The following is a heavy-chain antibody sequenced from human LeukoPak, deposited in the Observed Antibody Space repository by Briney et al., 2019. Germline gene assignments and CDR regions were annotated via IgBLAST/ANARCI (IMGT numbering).Heavy chain of an antibody. D-gene: IGHD2-2*01. J-gene: IGHJ5*02. CDR2: ISAYNGNT. V-gene: IGHV1-18*01. Sequence: ASVKVSCKASGYTFTSYGISWVRQAPGQGLEWMGWISAYNGNTNYAQKLQGRVTMTTDTSTSTAYMELRSLRSDDTAVYYCARSHLSLWDIVVVPAAMGGDWFDPWGQGTLVTVSS. CDR1: GYTFTSYG. CDR3: ARSHLSLWDIVVVPAAMGGDWFDP.